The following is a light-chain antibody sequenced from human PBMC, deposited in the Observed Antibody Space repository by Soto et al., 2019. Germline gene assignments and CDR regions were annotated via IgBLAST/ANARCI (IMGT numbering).Light chain of an antibody. CDR2: EVS. V-gene: IGLV2-14*01. CDR1: SSDVGGYDY. J-gene: IGLJ3*02. Sequence: QSALTQPASVSGSPGQSITISCTGTSSDVGGYDYVSWYQQYPGKAPKLMIYEVSNRPSGVSHRFSGSKSGNTASLTISGLQAEDEADYYCQSYDSSLSGWVFGGGTKLTVL. CDR3: QSYDSSLSGWV.